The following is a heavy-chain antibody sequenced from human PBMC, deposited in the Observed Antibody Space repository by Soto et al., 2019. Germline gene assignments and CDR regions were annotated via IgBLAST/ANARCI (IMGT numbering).Heavy chain of an antibody. J-gene: IGHJ6*02. CDR1: GFTFSVSA. V-gene: IGHV3-30-3*01. Sequence: QVQVVESGGGVVQPGTSLRLSCAASGFTFSVSAIHWVRQAPGRGLEWVAVISSDGSHQYYADSVRGRFTISRDNPKNMLYLQMNSLRAEDTAVYYCARPYCRSTRCYLHYYGMDVWGPGTTVTVSS. CDR3: ARPYCRSTRCYLHYYGMDV. CDR2: ISSDGSHQ. D-gene: IGHD2-2*01.